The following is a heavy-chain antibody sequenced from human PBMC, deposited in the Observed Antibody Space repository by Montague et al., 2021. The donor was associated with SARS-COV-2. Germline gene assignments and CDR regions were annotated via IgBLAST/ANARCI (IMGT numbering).Heavy chain of an antibody. Sequence: TLSLTCTVSGGSISSGSYYWSWIRQPAGKGLEWIGRIYTSGSTNYNPSLKCRVTISVDTSKNQFSLKLSSVTAADTAVYYCARDLRRGFDPWGQGTLVTVSS. J-gene: IGHJ5*02. CDR1: GGSISSGSYY. D-gene: IGHD3-10*01. CDR2: IYTSGST. CDR3: ARDLRRGFDP. V-gene: IGHV4-61*02.